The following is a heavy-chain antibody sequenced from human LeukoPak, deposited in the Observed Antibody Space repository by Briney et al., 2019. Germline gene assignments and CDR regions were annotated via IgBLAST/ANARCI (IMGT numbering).Heavy chain of an antibody. D-gene: IGHD3-10*01. V-gene: IGHV3-33*01. CDR3: ARGVSYYYGSGSYYNPPFDY. CDR1: GFTFSSYG. Sequence: GGSLRLSCAASGFTFSSYGMHWVRQAPGKGLEWVAVTWYDGSNKYYADSVKGRFTISRDNSKNTLYLQMNSLRAEDTAVYYCARGVSYYYGSGSYYNPPFDYWGQGTLVTVSS. J-gene: IGHJ4*02. CDR2: TWYDGSNK.